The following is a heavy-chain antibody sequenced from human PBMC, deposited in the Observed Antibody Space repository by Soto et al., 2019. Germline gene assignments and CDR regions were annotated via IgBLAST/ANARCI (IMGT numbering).Heavy chain of an antibody. CDR3: TRDRGFGMDV. CDR2: IYDNGIT. J-gene: IGHJ6*02. CDR1: GGSISGGRYY. V-gene: IGHV4-31*03. Sequence: QVPLQESGPGLVKPSQTLSLTCNVSGGSISGGRYYWNWLRQHPGKGLEWIGNIYDNGITYYNPSLKSRVIISEDTAKNQFSRRLSSVTAADTAVYYCTRDRGFGMDVWGQGTTVTVSS.